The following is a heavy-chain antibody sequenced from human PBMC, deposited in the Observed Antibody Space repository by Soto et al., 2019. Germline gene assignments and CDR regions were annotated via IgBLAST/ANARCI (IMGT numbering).Heavy chain of an antibody. CDR3: ARETTYYYGSGSYPYYGMDV. CDR2: ISYDGDNT. D-gene: IGHD3-10*01. V-gene: IGHV3-30-3*01. J-gene: IGHJ6*02. CDR1: GFTFSDYA. Sequence: PGGSLRLSCAASGFTFSDYAMHWVRQAPGKGLEWVAIISYDGDNTYYADSVKGRFTISRDNSKNTLYLQMNSLRAEGTAVYYCARETTYYYGSGSYPYYGMDVWGQGTTVTFSS.